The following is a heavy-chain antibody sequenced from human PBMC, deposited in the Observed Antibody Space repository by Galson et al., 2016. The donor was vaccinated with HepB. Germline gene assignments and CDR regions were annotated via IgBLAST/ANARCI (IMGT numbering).Heavy chain of an antibody. J-gene: IGHJ5*02. V-gene: IGHV1-18*01. Sequence: SVKVSCKASGYTFNDYGINWVRQAPGQGLEWMGWISGYNGNTNYAQKFRGRVTLTTDTSTNTAYMELRSLRSDDTAVYYCARDQSISGWSDYNWFDPWGQGTLVTVSS. CDR1: GYTFNDYG. CDR2: ISGYNGNT. CDR3: ARDQSISGWSDYNWFDP. D-gene: IGHD6-19*01.